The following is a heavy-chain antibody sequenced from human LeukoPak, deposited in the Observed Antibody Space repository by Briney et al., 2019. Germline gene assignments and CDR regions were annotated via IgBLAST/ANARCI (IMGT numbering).Heavy chain of an antibody. CDR1: GFTFSSYA. CDR3: AKVGGSSEVLMVYAPLGAFDI. CDR2: ISGSGGST. J-gene: IGHJ3*02. Sequence: GGSLRLPCAASGFTFSSYAMSWVRQAPGKGLEWVSAISGSGGSTYYADSVKGRFTISRGNSKNTLYLQMNSLRAEDTAVYYCAKVGGSSEVLMVYAPLGAFDIWGQGTMVTVSS. V-gene: IGHV3-23*01. D-gene: IGHD2-8*01.